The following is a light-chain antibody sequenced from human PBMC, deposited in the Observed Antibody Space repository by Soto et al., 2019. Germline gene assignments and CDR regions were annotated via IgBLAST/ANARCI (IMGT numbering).Light chain of an antibody. V-gene: IGLV2-14*01. CDR1: GSDVGGYDY. Sequence: QSALTQPASVSGSPGQSITISCTGTGSDVGGYDYVSWYQHHPGKAPKLMIYAVSNRPSGVSNRFSGSKSGNTASLTISGLQADEESDYYCASYTSTSTYVFAPGTKVTVL. J-gene: IGLJ1*01. CDR3: ASYTSTSTYV. CDR2: AVS.